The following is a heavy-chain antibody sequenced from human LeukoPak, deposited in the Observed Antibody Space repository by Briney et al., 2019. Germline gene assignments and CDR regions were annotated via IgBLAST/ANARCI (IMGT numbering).Heavy chain of an antibody. CDR1: GFTFSTYG. Sequence: GGSLRLSCAASGFTFSTYGMHWVRQAPGKGLEWVAVILYDGSNKFYTDSVKGRFTISRDNSKNTLYLQMNSLGAEDTAVYYCAKDHGSGSYYTWFDPWGQGTLVTVSS. V-gene: IGHV3-30*18. CDR3: AKDHGSGSYYTWFDP. CDR2: ILYDGSNK. J-gene: IGHJ5*02. D-gene: IGHD3-10*01.